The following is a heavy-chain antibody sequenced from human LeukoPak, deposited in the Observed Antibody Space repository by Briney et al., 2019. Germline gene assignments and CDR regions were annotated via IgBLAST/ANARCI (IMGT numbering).Heavy chain of an antibody. D-gene: IGHD4-23*01. CDR1: GFTFSSNS. Sequence: PGGSLRLSCAASGFTFSSNSMHWVRQAPGKGLEWVSSISTGGSYIYYADSVKGRFTISRDNAKNSLYLQMNSLRAEDTAVYYCARDRYGGRTGGFDYWGQGTLVTVSS. CDR3: ARDRYGGRTGGFDY. CDR2: ISTGGSYI. J-gene: IGHJ4*02. V-gene: IGHV3-21*01.